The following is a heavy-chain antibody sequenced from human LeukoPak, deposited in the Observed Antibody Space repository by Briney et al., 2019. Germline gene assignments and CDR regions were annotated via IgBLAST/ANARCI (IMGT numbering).Heavy chain of an antibody. J-gene: IGHJ2*01. D-gene: IGHD3/OR15-3a*01. CDR1: GDSIRLSF. Sequence: SDPLSLHRSVCGDSIRLSFWRCIRQATGKGLEWIVYLSDNGRTKYHPSPNSPVPISLDTSNHQISLKLSSVTAADTAIYYSARDPFDFSQSTAYWYFDVWGRGALVTVSS. V-gene: IGHV4-59*01. CDR3: ARDPFDFSQSTAYWYFDV. CDR2: LSDNGRT.